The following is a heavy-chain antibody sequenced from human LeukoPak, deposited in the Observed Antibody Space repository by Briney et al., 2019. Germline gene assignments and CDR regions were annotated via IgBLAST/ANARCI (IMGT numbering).Heavy chain of an antibody. D-gene: IGHD2-2*01. CDR3: ASSTAGYCSSTSCSFFDP. CDR2: IYYSGST. J-gene: IGHJ5*02. CDR1: GGPLSSGGYY. Sequence: PSEPLSLTCSVSGGPLSSGGYYGSWIRQHAGKGLERIGYIYYSGSTYYNPTLKSRVTISVDTSKNQFSPKLSSVTAADTAVYYCASSTAGYCSSTSCSFFDPWGQGTLVTVSS. V-gene: IGHV4-31*03.